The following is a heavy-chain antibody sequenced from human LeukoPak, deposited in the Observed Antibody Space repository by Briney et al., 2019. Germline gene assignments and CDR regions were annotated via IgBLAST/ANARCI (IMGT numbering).Heavy chain of an antibody. J-gene: IGHJ4*02. D-gene: IGHD4-17*01. Sequence: SETLSLTCTVSGGSISSSSYYWGWIRQPPGKGLEWIGSIYYSGSTYYNPSLKSRVTISVDTSKNQFSLKLSSVTAADTAVYYCARHGMTTVTYYYWGRGTLVTVSS. CDR1: GGSISSSSYY. CDR3: ARHGMTTVTYYY. CDR2: IYYSGST. V-gene: IGHV4-39*01.